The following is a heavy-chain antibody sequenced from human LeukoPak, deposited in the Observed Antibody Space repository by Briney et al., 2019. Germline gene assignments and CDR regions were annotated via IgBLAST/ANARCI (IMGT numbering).Heavy chain of an antibody. CDR2: ISYDGSNI. CDR1: GFTFSSYA. Sequence: GGSLRLSCAASGFTFSSYAMHWVRQAPGKGLEWVAVISYDGSNIYYADSVKGRFTISRDNSKNTLYLQMNSLRAEDTAVYYCARTYRSSWYNWFDPWGQGTLVTVSS. CDR3: ARTYRSSWYNWFDP. V-gene: IGHV3-30*04. D-gene: IGHD6-13*01. J-gene: IGHJ5*02.